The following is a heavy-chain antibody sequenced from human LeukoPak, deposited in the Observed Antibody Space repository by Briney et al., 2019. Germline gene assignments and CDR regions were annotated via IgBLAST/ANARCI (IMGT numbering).Heavy chain of an antibody. V-gene: IGHV4-59*12. Sequence: SETLSLTCSVSCGSISDYYWSWIRQPPGKGLEWIGYFYDSGSTDYSPSLKSRVTISEDTSKNQFSLKLSSVTAADTAVYYCARSFSDSFDIWGQGTMVTVSS. CDR2: FYDSGST. CDR3: ARSFSDSFDI. J-gene: IGHJ3*02. CDR1: CGSISDYY. D-gene: IGHD3-16*02.